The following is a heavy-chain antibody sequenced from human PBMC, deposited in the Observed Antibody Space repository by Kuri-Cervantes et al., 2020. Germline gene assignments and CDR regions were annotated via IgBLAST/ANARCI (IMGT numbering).Heavy chain of an antibody. D-gene: IGHD4-17*01. Sequence: VGSLRRSCAASGFTFSSYAMRQVRQAPGKWLEWVSAISGSGGSTYYADSVKGRFTISRDNSKNTLYLQMNSLRAEDSAVYYCARGGRPTVTFYFDYWGQGTLVTVSS. J-gene: IGHJ4*02. CDR1: GFTFSSYA. CDR3: ARGGRPTVTFYFDY. CDR2: ISGSGGST. V-gene: IGHV3-23*01.